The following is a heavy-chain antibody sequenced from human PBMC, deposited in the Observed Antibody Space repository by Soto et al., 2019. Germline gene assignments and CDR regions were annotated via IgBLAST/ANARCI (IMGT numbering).Heavy chain of an antibody. J-gene: IGHJ4*02. Sequence: SETLSLTCTASSAPVSSSTYTWGWIRQPPGKGLEWIGSIYYSGSTYYNPSLKSRVTISVDTSKNQFSLKLSSVTAADTAVYYCASQSSEWLLFASWGQGTLVTVSS. CDR3: ASQSSEWLLFAS. V-gene: IGHV4-39*01. D-gene: IGHD5-12*01. CDR1: SAPVSSSTYT. CDR2: IYYSGST.